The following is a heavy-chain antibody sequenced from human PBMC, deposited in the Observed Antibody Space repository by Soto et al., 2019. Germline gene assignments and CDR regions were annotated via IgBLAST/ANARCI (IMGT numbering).Heavy chain of an antibody. CDR3: ARFSSGWSSFDY. Sequence: QVQLVQSGAEVKKPGASVKVSCKASGYTFTSYAMHWVRQAPGQRLEWMGWINAGNGNTKYSRKFQGRVTITRDTSASTAYMELSSLRSEDTAVYYCARFSSGWSSFDYWGQGTLVTVSS. D-gene: IGHD6-19*01. J-gene: IGHJ4*02. V-gene: IGHV1-3*01. CDR2: INAGNGNT. CDR1: GYTFTSYA.